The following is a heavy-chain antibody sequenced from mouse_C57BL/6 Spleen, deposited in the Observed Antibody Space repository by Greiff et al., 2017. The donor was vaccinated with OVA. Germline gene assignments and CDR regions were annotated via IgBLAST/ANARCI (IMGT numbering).Heavy chain of an antibody. CDR1: GYSFTDYN. CDR2: INPNYGTT. D-gene: IGHD2-4*01. Sequence: VHVKQSGPELVKPGASVKISCKASGYSFTDYNMNWVKQSNGKSLEWIGVINPNYGTTSSNQKFKGQATLTVDQSSSTAYMQLNSLTSEDSAVYYCASYYDYDDAYWGQGTLVTVSA. V-gene: IGHV1-39*01. CDR3: ASYYDYDDAY. J-gene: IGHJ3*01.